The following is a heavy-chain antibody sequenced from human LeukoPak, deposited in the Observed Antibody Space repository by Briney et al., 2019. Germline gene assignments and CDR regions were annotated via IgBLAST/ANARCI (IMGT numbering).Heavy chain of an antibody. CDR3: ARGVAAAAAYNWFDP. CDR1: GYTFTSYG. D-gene: IGHD6-13*01. Sequence: ASVKVSCKASGYTFTSYGISWVRQAPGQGLEWMGWISAYNGNTNYAQKLQGRVTMTTDTSTSTAYMELRSLRSDDTAVYYCARGVAAAAAYNWFDPWGQGTLVTVSS. CDR2: ISAYNGNT. J-gene: IGHJ5*02. V-gene: IGHV1-18*01.